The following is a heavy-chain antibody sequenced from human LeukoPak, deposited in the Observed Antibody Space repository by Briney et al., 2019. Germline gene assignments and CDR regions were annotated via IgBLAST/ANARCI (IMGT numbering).Heavy chain of an antibody. Sequence: SETLSLTCTVSGGSISGYYWSWIRQPPRKGLEWIGYIYTSGSTNYNPSLKSRVTISVDTSKNQFSLRLSSVTAADTAMYFCARAYSRSYSHFDDWGQGTLVTVSS. J-gene: IGHJ4*02. V-gene: IGHV4-4*09. CDR3: ARAYSRSYSHFDD. D-gene: IGHD1-26*01. CDR2: IYTSGST. CDR1: GGSISGYY.